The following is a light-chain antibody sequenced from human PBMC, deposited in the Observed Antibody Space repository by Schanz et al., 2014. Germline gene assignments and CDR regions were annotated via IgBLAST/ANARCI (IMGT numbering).Light chain of an antibody. J-gene: IGLJ1*01. CDR1: SSDVGGYNY. Sequence: QSALTQPPSASGSPGQSVTISCTGTSSDVGGYNYVSWYQQHPGKAPKLMISEVSKRPSGVPDRFSGSKSGNTASLTVSGLQAEDEADYYCSSYGGSHNYVFGTGTKLTVL. V-gene: IGLV2-8*01. CDR3: SSYGGSHNYV. CDR2: EVS.